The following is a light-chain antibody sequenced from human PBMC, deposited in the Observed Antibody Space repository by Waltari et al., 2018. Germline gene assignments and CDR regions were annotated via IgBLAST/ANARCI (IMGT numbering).Light chain of an antibody. CDR2: RND. CDR1: SSNIGRNY. V-gene: IGLV1-47*01. CDR3: ATWDASLSGWV. Sequence: QSVLTQPPSASGTPGQRVTISCSGSSSNIGRNYVFWYQQFPGTAPKLLIYRNDQRPSGVSDRFSGSKSGTSASLAISGLRSEDEADYYCATWDASLSGWVFGGGTQLTVL. J-gene: IGLJ3*02.